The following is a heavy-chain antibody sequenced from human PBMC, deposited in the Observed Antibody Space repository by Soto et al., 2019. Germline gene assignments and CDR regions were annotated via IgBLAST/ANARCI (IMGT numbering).Heavy chain of an antibody. CDR3: ARALPRDYFDY. V-gene: IGHV4-31*03. Sequence: SETLSLTCTVSGGSISSGGYYWSWIRQHPGKGLEWIGYIYYSGSTSYNPSRKSRVTISVDTSKNQFSLKLSSVTAADTAVYYCARALPRDYFDYWGQGTLVTVSS. J-gene: IGHJ4*02. CDR2: IYYSGST. CDR1: GGSISSGGYY.